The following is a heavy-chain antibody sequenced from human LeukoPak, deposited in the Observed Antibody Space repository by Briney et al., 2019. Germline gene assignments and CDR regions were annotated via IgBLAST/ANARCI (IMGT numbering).Heavy chain of an antibody. V-gene: IGHV1-2*02. CDR2: INPNSGGT. CDR3: ARVPAGYGPYYFDY. Sequence: ASVKVSCKASGYTFSGHYIHWVRQAPGQGLEWMGWINPNSGGTNYAQEFQGRVTMTRDTSISTAYMELSSLRSDDTAVYYCARVPAGYGPYYFDYWGQGTLVTVSS. J-gene: IGHJ4*02. CDR1: GYTFSGHY. D-gene: IGHD5-18*01.